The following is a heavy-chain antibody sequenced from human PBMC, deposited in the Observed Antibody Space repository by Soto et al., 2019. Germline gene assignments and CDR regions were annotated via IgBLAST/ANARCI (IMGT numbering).Heavy chain of an antibody. CDR1: GGSISSYY. D-gene: IGHD3-16*01. V-gene: IGHV4-59*08. J-gene: IGHJ3*01. CDR3: ARRWGDAFDF. CDR2: IYYSGST. Sequence: QVQLQESDPGLVKPSETLSLTCTVSGGSISSYYWSRIRQPPGKGLEWIGYIYYSGSTNYNPSLKSRVTISVDMSKNQFSLKLSSVTAADTAVYYCARRWGDAFDFWGQGTMVTVSS.